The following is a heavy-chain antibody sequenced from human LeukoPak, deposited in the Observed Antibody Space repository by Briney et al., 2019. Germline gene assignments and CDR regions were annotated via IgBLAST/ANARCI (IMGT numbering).Heavy chain of an antibody. CDR3: ARDCSSTSCYVAFDI. V-gene: IGHV1-18*01. CDR2: ISGYNGNT. D-gene: IGHD2-2*01. Sequence: GASVKVSCKASGYTFTSYGISWVRQAPGQGLEWMGWISGYNGNTNYPQKVQGRVTMTTDTSTSTAYMELRSLRSDDTAVYYCARDCSSTSCYVAFDIWGQGIMVTVSS. J-gene: IGHJ3*02. CDR1: GYTFTSYG.